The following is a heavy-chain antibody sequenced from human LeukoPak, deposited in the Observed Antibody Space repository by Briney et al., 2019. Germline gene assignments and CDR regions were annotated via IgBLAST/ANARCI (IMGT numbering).Heavy chain of an antibody. CDR2: IRYDGSNK. V-gene: IGHV3-30*02. D-gene: IGHD6-6*01. Sequence: PGGSLRLSCAASGFTFSSYGMHWVRQAPGKGLEWVAFIRYDGSNKYYADSVKGRFTISRDNSKNTLYLQMNSLRAEDTAVYYFAKDVAARPPNYYYYYMDVWGKGTTVTVSS. CDR1: GFTFSSYG. CDR3: AKDVAARPPNYYYYYMDV. J-gene: IGHJ6*03.